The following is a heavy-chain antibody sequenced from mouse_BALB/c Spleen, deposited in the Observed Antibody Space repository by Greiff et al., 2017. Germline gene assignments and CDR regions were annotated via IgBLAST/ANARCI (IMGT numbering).Heavy chain of an antibody. V-gene: IGHV1-7*01. CDR3: ARRTWGDY. CDR2: INPSTGYT. CDR1: GYTFTSYW. J-gene: IGHJ2*01. Sequence: QVQLQQSGAELAKPGASVKMSCKASGYTFTSYWMHWVKQRPGQGLEWIGYINPSTGYTEYNQKFKDKATLTADKSSSTAYMQLSSLTSEDSAVYYCARRTWGDYWGQGTTLTVSS.